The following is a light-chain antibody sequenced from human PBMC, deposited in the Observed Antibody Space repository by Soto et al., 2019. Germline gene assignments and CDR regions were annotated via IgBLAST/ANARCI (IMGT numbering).Light chain of an antibody. CDR1: SSDIGAYNY. CDR2: EVN. J-gene: IGLJ1*01. Sequence: QSALTQPASVSGSPGQSITISCTGTSSDIGAYNYVSWYQQHPGKAPKSMIYEVNNRPSGVSDRFSGSESGNTASLTISGLQAEDEADYYCSSYTSSSTYVFGTGTKLTVL. V-gene: IGLV2-14*01. CDR3: SSYTSSSTYV.